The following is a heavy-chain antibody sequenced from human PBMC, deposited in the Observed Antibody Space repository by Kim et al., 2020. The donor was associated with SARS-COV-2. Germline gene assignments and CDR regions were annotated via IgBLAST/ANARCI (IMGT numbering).Heavy chain of an antibody. D-gene: IGHD3-3*01. CDR3: AVIRFLEWLDFDY. Sequence: ASVKVSCKASGYTFTGYYMHWVRQAPGQGLEWMGRINPNSGGTNYAQKFQGRVTMTRDTSISTAYMELSRLRSDDTAVYYCAVIRFLEWLDFDYWGQGTLVTVSS. CDR1: GYTFTGYY. V-gene: IGHV1-2*06. CDR2: INPNSGGT. J-gene: IGHJ4*02.